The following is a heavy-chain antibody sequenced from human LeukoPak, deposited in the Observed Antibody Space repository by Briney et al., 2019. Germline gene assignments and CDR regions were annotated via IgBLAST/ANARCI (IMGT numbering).Heavy chain of an antibody. CDR3: AGGGLRYSYDSSGYWFDY. J-gene: IGHJ4*02. Sequence: PGGSLRLSCAASGFTFSSYRMSWVRQAPGKGLEWVANIKQNGSEKYYVDSVKGRFTISRDNAKNLLYLQMNSLRAEDTAVYYCAGGGLRYSYDSSGYWFDYWGQGTLVTVSS. D-gene: IGHD3-22*01. CDR1: GFTFSSYR. V-gene: IGHV3-7*01. CDR2: IKQNGSEK.